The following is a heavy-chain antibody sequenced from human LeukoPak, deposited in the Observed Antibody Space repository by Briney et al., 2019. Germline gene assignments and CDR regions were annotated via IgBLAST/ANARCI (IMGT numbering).Heavy chain of an antibody. Sequence: SETLSLTCAVYGGSFSGYYWSWIRQPPGKGLEWIGEINHSGSTNYNPSLKSRVTISVDTSKNQFSLKLSSVTAADTAVYYCARYVPYGMDVWGQGTTVTVSS. V-gene: IGHV4-34*01. J-gene: IGHJ6*02. CDR2: INHSGST. D-gene: IGHD2-2*01. CDR3: ARYVPYGMDV. CDR1: GGSFSGYY.